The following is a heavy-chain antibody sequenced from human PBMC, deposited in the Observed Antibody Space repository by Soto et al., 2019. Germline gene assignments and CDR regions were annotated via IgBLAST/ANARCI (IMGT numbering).Heavy chain of an antibody. CDR3: ARLYYDSNDYHYFDY. V-gene: IGHV4-39*07. CDR1: GGSISSSSYY. Sequence: SETLSLTCSVSGGSISSSSYYWGWIRQPTGKGLEWIGDINHSGSTSYNPSLKSRVTISIDTSKNQFSLKLTSVTAADTAVYYCARLYYDSNDYHYFDYWGQGTLVTVSS. D-gene: IGHD3-22*01. CDR2: INHSGST. J-gene: IGHJ4*02.